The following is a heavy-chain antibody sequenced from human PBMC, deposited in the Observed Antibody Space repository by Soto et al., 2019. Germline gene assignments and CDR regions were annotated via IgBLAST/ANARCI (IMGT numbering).Heavy chain of an antibody. D-gene: IGHD5-12*01. J-gene: IGHJ4*02. CDR1: GFTFSSYS. CDR2: ISSSSSTI. Sequence: GGSLRLSCAASGFTFSSYSMNWVRQAPGKGLEWVSSISSSSSTIYYADSVKGRFTISRDNAKNSLYLQMNSLRDEDTAVYYCARDHRDGYNLRFDYWGQGTLVTVSS. V-gene: IGHV3-48*02. CDR3: ARDHRDGYNLRFDY.